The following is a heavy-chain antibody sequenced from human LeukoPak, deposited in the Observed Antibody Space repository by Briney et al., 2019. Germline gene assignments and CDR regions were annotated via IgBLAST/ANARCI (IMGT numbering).Heavy chain of an antibody. CDR1: GFSFSGSA. J-gene: IGHJ6*02. D-gene: IGHD3-10*01. Sequence: QSGGSLRLSCAASGFSFSGSAMHRVRQTSGKGLEWVGRIRSKSNSYATAYAASVKGRFTISRDDSKNTAYLQMSSLKTEDTAVYYCTRQRFGELAWGQGTTVTVSS. V-gene: IGHV3-73*01. CDR3: TRQRFGELA. CDR2: IRSKSNSYAT.